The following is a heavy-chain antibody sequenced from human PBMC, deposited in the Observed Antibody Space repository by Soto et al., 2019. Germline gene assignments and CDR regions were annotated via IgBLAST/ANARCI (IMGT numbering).Heavy chain of an antibody. Sequence: GASVKISCKASGYTFTGYYMHWVRQAPGQGLEWMGWINPNSGGTNYAQKFQGRVTMTRDTSISTAYMELSRLRSDDTAVYYCARDRVYYYDSSGYQRRNNWFDPWGQGTLVTVS. J-gene: IGHJ5*02. CDR2: INPNSGGT. D-gene: IGHD3-22*01. CDR3: ARDRVYYYDSSGYQRRNNWFDP. V-gene: IGHV1-2*02. CDR1: GYTFTGYY.